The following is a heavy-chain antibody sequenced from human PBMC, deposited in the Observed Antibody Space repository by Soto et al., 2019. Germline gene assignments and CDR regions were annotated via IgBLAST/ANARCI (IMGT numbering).Heavy chain of an antibody. J-gene: IGHJ4*02. CDR3: ARGKSRDAYNPLGC. V-gene: IGHV3-53*01. CDR1: GFTVSNYY. D-gene: IGHD3-16*01. Sequence: GGSLRLSCAASGFTVSNYYMSWVRQAPGRVLHWVSVIYTAGPTYYADSVKGRFTISRDESKNTLYFQMYNLRAEDTATYYCARGKSRDAYNPLGCWGPGTMDPVSS. CDR2: IYTAGPT.